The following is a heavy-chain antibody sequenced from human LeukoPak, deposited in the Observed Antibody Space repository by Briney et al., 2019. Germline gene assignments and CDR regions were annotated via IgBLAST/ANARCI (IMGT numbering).Heavy chain of an antibody. J-gene: IGHJ5*02. CDR1: GGSISSGDYY. Sequence: SETLSLTCTVSGGSISSGDYYWSWLRRPPGKGLEWIAYMYYSGSTYYNPSLKSRVTMSADTSKNQLSLKLSSVTAADTAVYYCARPYYYDSRIDPWGQGSLVTVSS. D-gene: IGHD3-22*01. V-gene: IGHV4-30-4*01. CDR3: ARPYYYDSRIDP. CDR2: MYYSGST.